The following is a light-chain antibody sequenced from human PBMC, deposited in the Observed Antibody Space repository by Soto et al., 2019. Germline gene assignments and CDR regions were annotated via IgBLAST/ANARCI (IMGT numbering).Light chain of an antibody. CDR2: KAS. Sequence: DIQMTQSPSTLSASVGGRVTISCRASQSIVNLLAWYQQKPGKAPKLLIYKASSLESGVPSRFSGSGSGTELTLTISSLQPDDFATYYCQQYHSYPYTFGQGTKLEIK. CDR3: QQYHSYPYT. V-gene: IGKV1-5*03. J-gene: IGKJ2*01. CDR1: QSIVNL.